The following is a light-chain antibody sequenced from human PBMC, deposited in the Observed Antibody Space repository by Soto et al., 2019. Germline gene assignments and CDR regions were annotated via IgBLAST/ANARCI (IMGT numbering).Light chain of an antibody. V-gene: IGLV2-23*01. J-gene: IGLJ2*01. Sequence: QSVLTQPASVSGSPGQSITISCTGTSSDVGSYNLVSWYQQHPGKAPKVMIYEGVKRPSGVSNRFSGSKSGNTASLTISGLQAEDEADYFCCSYARSSTSVVFGGGTKLTVL. CDR3: CSYARSSTSVV. CDR1: SSDVGSYNL. CDR2: EGV.